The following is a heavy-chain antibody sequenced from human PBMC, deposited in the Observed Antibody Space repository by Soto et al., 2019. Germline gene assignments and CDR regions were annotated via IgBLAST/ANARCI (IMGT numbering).Heavy chain of an antibody. CDR1: GYTFTGYY. CDR2: INPNSGGT. V-gene: IGHV1-2*02. CDR3: ARGKGIAPGLGFDP. Sequence: ASVKVSCKASGYTFTGYYMHWVRQAPGQGREWMGWINPNSGGTNYAQKFQGRVTMTRDTSISTAYMELSRLRSDDTAVYYCARGKGIAPGLGFDPWGQGTLVTVSS. J-gene: IGHJ5*02. D-gene: IGHD6-13*01.